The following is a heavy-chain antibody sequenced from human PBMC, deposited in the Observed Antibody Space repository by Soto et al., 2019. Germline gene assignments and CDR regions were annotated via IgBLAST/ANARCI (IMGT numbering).Heavy chain of an antibody. CDR2: IDYGGTNT. CDR3: AVYTRALDS. Sequence: GGSLRLSCAASGCTCIDYYMTWLRQAPGRGLEWVSTIDYGGTNTYYPDSVKGRFTISRDNSKGALHLQMNSLRADDTAIYYCAVYTRALDSWGRGTLVTVSS. D-gene: IGHD2-2*02. CDR1: GCTCIDYY. J-gene: IGHJ4*02. V-gene: IGHV3-23*01.